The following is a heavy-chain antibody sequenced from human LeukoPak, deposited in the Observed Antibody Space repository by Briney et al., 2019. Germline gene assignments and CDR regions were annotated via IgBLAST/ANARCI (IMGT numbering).Heavy chain of an antibody. Sequence: AAVKVSCKTSGYTFSGNSITWVRQAPGQGLGWMGWISPFNGETKYAQKLQGRVAMTTDPSTSTAYMELRSLRPDDTAVYYCARVRTRVFGAYYYMDVWGKGTTATVSS. J-gene: IGHJ6*03. D-gene: IGHD3-3*01. CDR1: GYTFSGNS. CDR2: ISPFNGET. CDR3: ARVRTRVFGAYYYMDV. V-gene: IGHV1-18*01.